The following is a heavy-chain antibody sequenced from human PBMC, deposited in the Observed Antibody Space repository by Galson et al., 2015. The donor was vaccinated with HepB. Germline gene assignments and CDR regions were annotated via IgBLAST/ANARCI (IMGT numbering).Heavy chain of an antibody. CDR1: GGTFSSYA. V-gene: IGHV1-69*13. CDR3: ARVVAAIDYYYYYGMDV. Sequence: SVKVSCKASGGTFSSYAISWVRQAPGQGLEWMGGIIPIFGTANYAQKFQGRVTITADESTSTAYMELSSLRSEDTAVYYCARVVAAIDYYYYYGMDVWGQGTTVTVSS. J-gene: IGHJ6*02. D-gene: IGHD2-15*01. CDR2: IIPIFGTA.